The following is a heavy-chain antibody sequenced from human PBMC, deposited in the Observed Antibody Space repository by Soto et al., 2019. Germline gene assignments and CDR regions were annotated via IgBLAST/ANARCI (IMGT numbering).Heavy chain of an antibody. CDR3: VRGDSTSSLWFDP. D-gene: IGHD6-6*01. Sequence: QVQLQESGPGLVKPSQTLSLTCTVSGGSISSGDYYWTWIRQPPGKGLEWIGYIYYSGSAYYNPSLKRRVTLSVETSKNQFSLKLSSVTAADTAVYYCVRGDSTSSLWFDPWGQGTLVTVSS. V-gene: IGHV4-30-4*01. CDR1: GGSISSGDYY. J-gene: IGHJ5*02. CDR2: IYYSGSA.